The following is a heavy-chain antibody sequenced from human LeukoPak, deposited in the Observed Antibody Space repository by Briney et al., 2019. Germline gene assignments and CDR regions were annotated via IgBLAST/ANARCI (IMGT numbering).Heavy chain of an antibody. CDR2: LNFDGSST. CDR3: ARDIDYRDY. J-gene: IGHJ4*02. Sequence: GGSLRLSCADPGFTFSSYRMRSVRPAPGKGLVWVSRLNFDGSSTGYAESVNARFTISRNNAKNTLYLKMNSLRAEDTYVYYCARDIDYRDYWGQGTLVTVSS. CDR1: GFTFSSYR. D-gene: IGHD4/OR15-4a*01. V-gene: IGHV3-74*01.